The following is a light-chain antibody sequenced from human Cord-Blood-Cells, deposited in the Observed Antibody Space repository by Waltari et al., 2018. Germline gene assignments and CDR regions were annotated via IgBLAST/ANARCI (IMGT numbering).Light chain of an antibody. V-gene: IGKV1-5*03. CDR2: KAS. Sequence: DIQMTQSPSTLSASVGDRVTITCRASQRISSWLAWYQQKPGKAPKPLIYKASSLESGVPSRFSGSGSGTEFTLTIISLQPDDFATYYCQQYNSSFGQGTKLEIK. CDR3: QQYNSS. J-gene: IGKJ2*01. CDR1: QRISSW.